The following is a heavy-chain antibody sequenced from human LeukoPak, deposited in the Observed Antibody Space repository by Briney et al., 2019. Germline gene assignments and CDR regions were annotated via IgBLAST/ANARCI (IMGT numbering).Heavy chain of an antibody. CDR1: GGSFGDYY. CDR3: ARGLRLPSRSTPAVPHV. CDR2: INHSGTT. J-gene: IGHJ6*04. Sequence: SETLSLTCAVYGGSFGDYYWNWIRQPPGKGLEWIGEINHSGTTNYNPSLKSRVTISVDTSKNQFSLRLSSVTAADTAVYYCARGLRLPSRSTPAVPHVWGKGTTVTVSA. V-gene: IGHV4-34*01. D-gene: IGHD2/OR15-2a*01.